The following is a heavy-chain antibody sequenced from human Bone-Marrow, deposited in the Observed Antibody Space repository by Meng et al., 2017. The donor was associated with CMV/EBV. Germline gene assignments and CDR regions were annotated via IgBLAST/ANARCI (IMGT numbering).Heavy chain of an antibody. CDR2: IYSGGSST. V-gene: IGHV3-NL1*01. J-gene: IGHJ4*02. Sequence: GESLKISCAASGFTFSSYGMHWVRQAPGKGLEWVSVIYSGGSSTYYADSVKGRFTISRDNSKNTLYLQMNSLRAEDTAVYYCASSYSSRSLLGFDYWGQGTLVTISS. CDR1: GFTFSSYG. D-gene: IGHD6-13*01. CDR3: ASSYSSRSLLGFDY.